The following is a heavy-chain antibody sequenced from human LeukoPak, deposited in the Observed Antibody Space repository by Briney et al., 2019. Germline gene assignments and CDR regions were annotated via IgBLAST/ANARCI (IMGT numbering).Heavy chain of an antibody. CDR3: TRVSRGRNSGWFPDF. V-gene: IGHV4-61*02. CDR1: GDSISSNSNY. CDR2: IASTGST. D-gene: IGHD6-19*01. J-gene: IGHJ4*02. Sequence: SQTLSLTCTVSGDSISSNSNYWTWIRQPAGKGLEWIGRIASTGSTNYNPSLNSRVTISVDTSKNQFSLKLSSVTAADMAVYYCTRVSRGRNSGWFPDFWGQGALVTVSS.